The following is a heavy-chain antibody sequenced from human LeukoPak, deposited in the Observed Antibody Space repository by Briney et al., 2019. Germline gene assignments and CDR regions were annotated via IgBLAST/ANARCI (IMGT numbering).Heavy chain of an antibody. J-gene: IGHJ5*02. CDR2: IYYSGST. D-gene: IGHD6-19*01. CDR1: GGTISSYY. V-gene: IGHV4-59*01. Sequence: SETLSLTCTVSGGTISSYYWSWIRQPPGKGVEWIGYIYYSGSTNYNPSLKSRVTISVDTSKNQFSLKLSSVTAADTAVYYCARDLSSSGWAGHNWFDPWGQGTLVTVSS. CDR3: ARDLSSSGWAGHNWFDP.